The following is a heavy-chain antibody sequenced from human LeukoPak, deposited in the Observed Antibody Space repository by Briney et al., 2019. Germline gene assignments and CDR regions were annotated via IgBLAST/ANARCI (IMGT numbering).Heavy chain of an antibody. J-gene: IGHJ3*02. Sequence: GGSLRLSCAASGFTFSSYAMSWVRQAPGKGLEWVSSNSGSGGSTYYADSVEGRFTISRDNSKNTLYLQMNSLRAEDTAVYYCAKRGLGDREAFDIWGQGTMVTVSS. CDR1: GFTFSSYA. V-gene: IGHV3-23*01. CDR2: NSGSGGST. D-gene: IGHD2-21*02. CDR3: AKRGLGDREAFDI.